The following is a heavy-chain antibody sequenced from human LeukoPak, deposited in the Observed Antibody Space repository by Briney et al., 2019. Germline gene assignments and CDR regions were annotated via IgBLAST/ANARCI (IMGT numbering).Heavy chain of an antibody. V-gene: IGHV4-30-2*02. CDR3: ARWDGSSWYYFDY. CDR2: IYHSGSA. J-gene: IGHJ4*02. Sequence: SETLSLTCTVSGGSISSGDYYWSWIRQPPGKGLEWIGYIYHSGSAYYNPSLKSRVTISVDTSKNQFSLKLSSVTAADTAVYYCARWDGSSWYYFDYWGQGTLVTVSS. CDR1: GGSISSGDYY. D-gene: IGHD6-13*01.